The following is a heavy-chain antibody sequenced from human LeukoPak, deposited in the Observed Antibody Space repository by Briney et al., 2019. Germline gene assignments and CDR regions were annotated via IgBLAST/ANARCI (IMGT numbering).Heavy chain of an antibody. CDR1: GGTFNNYA. Sequence: GASVKVSCKASGGTFNNYAISWVRQAPGQGLEWMGRIIPTLGIANYAQIFQGRVTITADKSTSTAYMEISGLGSEDSAIFYCARERYRQLATGTLDSWGQGTLVSVSS. J-gene: IGHJ4*02. V-gene: IGHV1-69*04. CDR2: IIPTLGIA. CDR3: ARERYRQLATGTLDS. D-gene: IGHD5-24*01.